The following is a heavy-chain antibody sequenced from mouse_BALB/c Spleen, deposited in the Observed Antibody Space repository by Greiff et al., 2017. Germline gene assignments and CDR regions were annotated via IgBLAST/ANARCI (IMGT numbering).Heavy chain of an antibody. D-gene: IGHD2-14*01. CDR1: GFTFNTYA. Sequence: EVQLVESGGGLVQPKGSLKLSCAASGFTFNTYAMNWVRQAPGKGLEWVARIRSKSNNYATYYADSVKDRFTISRDDSQSMLYLQMNNLKTEDTAMYYCVRSPYYRYDEDFDYWGQGTTLTVSS. CDR2: IRSKSNNYAT. CDR3: VRSPYYRYDEDFDY. V-gene: IGHV10-1*02. J-gene: IGHJ2*01.